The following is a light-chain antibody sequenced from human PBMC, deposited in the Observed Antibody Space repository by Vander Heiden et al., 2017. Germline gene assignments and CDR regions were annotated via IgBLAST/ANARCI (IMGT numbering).Light chain of an antibody. CDR1: SSVGGGYNY. CDR2: DVS. J-gene: IGLJ2*01. V-gene: IGLV2-14*01. CDR3: SSYTSSSTVV. Sequence: QSALTQPASVSGSPGQSVTISCTGTSSVGGGYNYVPWYQQHPGKAPKLMIYDVSNRPAGVSNRFSGSKSDNTASLTISGLQAEDEADYYCSSYTSSSTVVFGGGTKLTVL.